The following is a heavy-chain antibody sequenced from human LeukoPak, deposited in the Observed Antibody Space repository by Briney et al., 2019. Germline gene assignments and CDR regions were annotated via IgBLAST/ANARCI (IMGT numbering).Heavy chain of an antibody. V-gene: IGHV3-30-3*01. CDR3: ARDLIAVTGTGFWFDP. Sequence: GGSLRLSCAASGFTFSTYAIHWVRQAPGKGLEWVAVISDDGSTKYYADSVKGRFTISRDNSKNMLYLQMNSLRAEDSAVYYCARDLIAVTGTGFWFDPRGQGTLVTVSP. CDR1: GFTFSTYA. J-gene: IGHJ5*02. D-gene: IGHD6-19*01. CDR2: ISDDGSTK.